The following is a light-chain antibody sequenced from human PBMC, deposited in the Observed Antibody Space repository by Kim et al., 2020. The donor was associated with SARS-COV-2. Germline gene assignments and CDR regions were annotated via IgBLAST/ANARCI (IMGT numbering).Light chain of an antibody. J-gene: IGLJ2*01. Sequence: PGQAVTSSCNGTSNDGGGYNYDSWYKQNPGKVPKLMIYDVSNRHSGVPVRCSGSKSGNTASLTISGLQPEDEDDYYCCSYAGSYTVFGGGTQLTVL. CDR3: CSYAGSYTV. CDR2: DVS. CDR1: SNDGGGYNY. V-gene: IGLV2-11*03.